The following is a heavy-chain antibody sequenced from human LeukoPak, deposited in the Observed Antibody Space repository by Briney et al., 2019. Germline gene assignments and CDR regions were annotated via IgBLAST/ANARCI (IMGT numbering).Heavy chain of an antibody. CDR3: ARSNYHGSQSEF. D-gene: IGHD3-10*01. Sequence: GASVKVSCKASGYTFSAFHIHWVRLAPGQGPEWMGWVNPNSGDTNYAQRFRGRVTMTRDTSINTAYMELSSLRSDDTAVYYCARSNYHGSQSEFWGQGTLVAVSS. CDR1: GYTFSAFH. V-gene: IGHV1-2*02. J-gene: IGHJ4*02. CDR2: VNPNSGDT.